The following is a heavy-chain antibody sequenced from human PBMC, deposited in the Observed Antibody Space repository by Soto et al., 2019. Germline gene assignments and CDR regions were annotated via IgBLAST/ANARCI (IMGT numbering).Heavy chain of an antibody. V-gene: IGHV4-4*07. D-gene: IGHD3-10*01. CDR2: VYSSGTT. CDR1: GCSINSYW. CDR3: ARDIGSYAYGEGY. J-gene: IGHJ4*02. Sequence: XETLSLTCSVAGCSINSYWWSWIRQPAGKGLEWIGRVYSSGTTDYNPSLNSRATLSVETSKNQFSLKLSSVTAADTAVYYCARDIGSYAYGEGYWGQGIQVTVSS.